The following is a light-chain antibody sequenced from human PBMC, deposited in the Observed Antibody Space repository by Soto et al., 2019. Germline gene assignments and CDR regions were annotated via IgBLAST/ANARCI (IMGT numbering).Light chain of an antibody. Sequence: QSALTQPASVSGSPGQSITISCTGTSSDVGGYNYVSWYQQHPGKAPKLMIYDVSNRPSGVSNRFSGSKSGNTASLTISGLQAENEDDYYCSSYTSSSTLLFGPGTKVTVL. CDR2: DVS. J-gene: IGLJ1*01. V-gene: IGLV2-14*01. CDR3: SSYTSSSTLL. CDR1: SSDVGGYNY.